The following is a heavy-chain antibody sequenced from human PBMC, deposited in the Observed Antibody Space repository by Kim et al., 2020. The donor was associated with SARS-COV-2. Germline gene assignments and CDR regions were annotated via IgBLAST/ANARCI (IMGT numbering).Heavy chain of an antibody. CDR3: ARDYVSKLNNWYFDL. V-gene: IGHV3-23*01. Sequence: GGSLRLSCEASGFTFDSYVMSWVRQAPGKGLEWVSAIRGNGVATYYADSVKGRFTISRDNSKNTLYLQMNTLRADDTAVYYCARDYVSKLNNWYFDLWGRGTLVTVSS. CDR1: GFTFDSYV. CDR2: IRGNGVAT. J-gene: IGHJ2*01. D-gene: IGHD3-16*01.